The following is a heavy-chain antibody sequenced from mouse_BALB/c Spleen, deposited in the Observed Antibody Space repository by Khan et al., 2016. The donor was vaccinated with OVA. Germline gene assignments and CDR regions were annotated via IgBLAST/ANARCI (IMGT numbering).Heavy chain of an antibody. J-gene: IGHJ2*01. D-gene: IGHD1-1*01. Sequence: QVQLKQSGPGLVAPSQSLSITCTVAGFSLTDYGVSWIRQPPGKGLEWLGAIWGGGSTYYNSALKSRLSISKDNSKNQVFLKTNSLQIDDTAMYCCAEEDNGSSSFEYWGQGTTLTVSS. CDR1: GFSLTDYG. CDR2: IWGGGST. CDR3: AEEDNGSSSFEY. V-gene: IGHV2-6-5*01.